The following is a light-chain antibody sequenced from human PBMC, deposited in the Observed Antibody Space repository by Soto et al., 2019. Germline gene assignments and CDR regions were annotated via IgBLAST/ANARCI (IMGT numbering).Light chain of an antibody. V-gene: IGKV3-11*01. Sequence: EIVLTQSPATLSLSPGERATLSCRASQSVSSYLAWYQQKPGQAPRLLIYNASNRATGIPARFSGSGSGTDFTLTISSLEPEDFAFYYCQQRSNWPPGVTFGPGPKVDIK. CDR2: NAS. J-gene: IGKJ3*01. CDR3: QQRSNWPPGVT. CDR1: QSVSSY.